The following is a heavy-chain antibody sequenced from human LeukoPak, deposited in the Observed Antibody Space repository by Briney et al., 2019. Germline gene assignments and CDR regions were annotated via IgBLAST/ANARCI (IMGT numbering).Heavy chain of an antibody. CDR3: AISRSD. Sequence: AGGSLRLSCAASGFSFSTYWMSWVRQAPGKGLEWLANIRSDGSDKYYVDSVRGRFTISRDNAKNSLYLQMDSLRVEDTAVYYCAISRSDWGQGTLVTVSS. CDR1: GFSFSTYW. CDR2: IRSDGSDK. J-gene: IGHJ4*02. V-gene: IGHV3-7*01.